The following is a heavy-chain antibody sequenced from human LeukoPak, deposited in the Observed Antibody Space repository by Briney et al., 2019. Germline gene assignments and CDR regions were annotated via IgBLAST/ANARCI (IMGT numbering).Heavy chain of an antibody. CDR2: IVVDTGYT. Sequence: TSVRVSCKASGFTFTTSAMQWVRQARGQRLEWIGWIVVDTGYTNYAQTFQERLTITRDMSTSTAYMDLSSLRSEDTAVYYCAADLMPQTGYAYGMGVWGQGTTVTVSS. CDR3: AADLMPQTGYAYGMGV. V-gene: IGHV1-58*02. D-gene: IGHD5-12*01. CDR1: GFTFTTSA. J-gene: IGHJ6*02.